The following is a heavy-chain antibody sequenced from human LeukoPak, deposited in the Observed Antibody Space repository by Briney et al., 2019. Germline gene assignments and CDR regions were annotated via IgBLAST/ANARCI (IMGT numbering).Heavy chain of an antibody. CDR1: GFTVSSNY. Sequence: QPGGSLRLSCAASGFTVSSNYMSWVRQAPGKGLEWVSYISSSGSTIYYADSVKGRFTISRDNAKNSLYLQMNSLRAEDTAVYYCARDAASLDSWYDYVWGSYRPTRALDYWGQGTLVTVSS. D-gene: IGHD3-16*02. J-gene: IGHJ4*02. CDR2: ISSSGSTI. CDR3: ARDAASLDSWYDYVWGSYRPTRALDY. V-gene: IGHV3-48*03.